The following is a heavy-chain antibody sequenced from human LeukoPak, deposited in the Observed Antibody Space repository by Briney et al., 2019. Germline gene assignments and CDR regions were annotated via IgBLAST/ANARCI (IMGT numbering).Heavy chain of an antibody. CDR2: INAGNGNT. CDR1: GYIFTRYA. CDR3: AEDRGNSDDY. J-gene: IGHJ4*02. V-gene: IGHV1-3*01. Sequence: ASVKVSCKASGYIFTRYAIYWVRQAPGQRLEWMGWINAGNGNTKYSQKFQGRVTITRDTSASTAYMELSSLISEDTAVYYCAEDRGNSDDYWGQGTLVTVSS. D-gene: IGHD4-23*01.